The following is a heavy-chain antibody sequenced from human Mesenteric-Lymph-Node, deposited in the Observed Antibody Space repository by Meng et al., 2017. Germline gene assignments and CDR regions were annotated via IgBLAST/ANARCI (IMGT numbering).Heavy chain of an antibody. V-gene: IGHV3-73*01. Sequence: GESLKISCAASGFTFSGSDVHWFRQVSGKGLEWVGRITTKGNTYATAYAASLKGRFTISRDNPEKSLFLQMNSLRVEDTAVYYCASLMSIGVPAVGWGYWGQGTLVTVSS. CDR2: ITTKGNTYAT. D-gene: IGHD2-15*01. CDR3: ASLMSIGVPAVGWGY. J-gene: IGHJ4*02. CDR1: GFTFSGSD.